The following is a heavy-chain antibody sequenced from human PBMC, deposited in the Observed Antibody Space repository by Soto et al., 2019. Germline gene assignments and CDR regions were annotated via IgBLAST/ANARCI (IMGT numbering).Heavy chain of an antibody. D-gene: IGHD4-17*01. J-gene: IGHJ4*02. CDR3: ARAYGYYFDY. Sequence: SETLSLTCPVSGGSISSYYWSWIRQPPGKGLEWIGYIYYSGSTNYNPSLKSRVTISVDTSKNQFSLKLSSVTAADTAVYYCARAYGYYFDYWGQGTLVTVSS. V-gene: IGHV4-59*01. CDR2: IYYSGST. CDR1: GGSISSYY.